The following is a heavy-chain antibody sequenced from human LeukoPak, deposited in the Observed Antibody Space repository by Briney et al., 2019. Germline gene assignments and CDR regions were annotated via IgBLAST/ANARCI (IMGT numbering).Heavy chain of an antibody. V-gene: IGHV1-2*02. CDR3: ARSRDGYMSYFDY. J-gene: IGHJ4*02. CDR1: GYTSTGYY. CDR2: INPNSGGT. D-gene: IGHD5-24*01. Sequence: ASVKVSCKASGYTSTGYYMHWVRQAPGQGLEWMGWINPNSGGTNYAQKFQGRVTMTRDTSISTAYMELSRLRSDDTAVYYCARSRDGYMSYFDYWGQGTLVTVSS.